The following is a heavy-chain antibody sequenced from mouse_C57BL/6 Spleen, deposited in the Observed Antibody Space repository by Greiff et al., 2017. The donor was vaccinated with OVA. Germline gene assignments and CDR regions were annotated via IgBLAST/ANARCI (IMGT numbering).Heavy chain of an antibody. V-gene: IGHV1-62-2*01. J-gene: IGHJ2*01. CDR1: GYTFTDYT. D-gene: IGHD6-1*01. CDR2: FYPGSGST. CDR3: ARDEDRSSYSYDLDY. Sequence: VQLQQSGAELVKPGASVKLSCKASGYTFTDYTIHWVKQRSGQGLEWIGWFYPGSGSTYYNEKFKDKATLTADKSSSTVYMELSRLTSEDSAGYVCARDEDRSSYSYDLDYWGKGTTVTVSS.